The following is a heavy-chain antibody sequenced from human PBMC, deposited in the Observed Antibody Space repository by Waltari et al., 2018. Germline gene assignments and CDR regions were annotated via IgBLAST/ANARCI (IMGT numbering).Heavy chain of an antibody. J-gene: IGHJ5*02. CDR2: IYHSGST. V-gene: IGHV4-38-2*01. Sequence: QVQLQESGPGLVKPSETLSLTCAVSGYSISSGYYWGWIRQPPGKGLEWIGSIYHSGSTYYNPSLKSRVTISVDTSKNQFSLKLSSVTAADTAVYYCARADSSGWYGNWFDPWGQGTLVTVSS. D-gene: IGHD6-19*01. CDR3: ARADSSGWYGNWFDP. CDR1: GYSISSGYY.